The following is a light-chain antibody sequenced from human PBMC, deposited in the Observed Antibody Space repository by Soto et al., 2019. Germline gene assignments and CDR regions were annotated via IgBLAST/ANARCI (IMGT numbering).Light chain of an antibody. J-gene: IGKJ2*01. CDR3: QQDKSFPYT. CDR1: QDVGSW. V-gene: IGKV1-12*01. CDR2: AAF. Sequence: DIQVTQTPSSVSASVGDRVTITCRASQDVGSWLGWYQQKPGKAPKLLIYAAFSLQSGVPSRFSGSGSGTQLSLTISSLQLEDFATYYCQQDKSFPYTFGQGTKLEIK.